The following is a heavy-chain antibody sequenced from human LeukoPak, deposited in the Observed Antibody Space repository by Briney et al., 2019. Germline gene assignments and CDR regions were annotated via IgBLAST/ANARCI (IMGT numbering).Heavy chain of an antibody. CDR1: GFTFNSYW. CDR2: ISSSGSII. J-gene: IGHJ4*02. D-gene: IGHD6-19*01. V-gene: IGHV3-11*01. CDR3: ARAPSGWSYDY. Sequence: GGSLRLSCAASGFTFNSYWMSWIRQAPGKGLEWISYISSSGSIIYYADSAKGRFTISRDNAENALYLQMNSLRAEDTAIYYCARAPSGWSYDYWGQGTLVTVSS.